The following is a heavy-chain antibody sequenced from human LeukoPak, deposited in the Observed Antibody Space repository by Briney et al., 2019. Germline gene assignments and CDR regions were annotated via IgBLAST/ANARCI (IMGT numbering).Heavy chain of an antibody. CDR3: ARGLDSGWYGEWTL. Sequence: PSEPLSLTCSVSGGSISSYYWSWIRQPPGMGLEWIGYIYDSGITNYNPSLKSRVTISTDTSENQLPLKLGSVTAADTAVYYCARGLDSGWYGEWTLWGQGILVTVSS. J-gene: IGHJ4*02. D-gene: IGHD6-19*01. CDR2: IYDSGIT. CDR1: GGSISSYY. V-gene: IGHV4-59*12.